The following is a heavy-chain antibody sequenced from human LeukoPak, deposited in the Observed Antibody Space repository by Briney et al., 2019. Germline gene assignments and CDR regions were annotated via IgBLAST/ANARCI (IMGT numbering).Heavy chain of an antibody. J-gene: IGHJ5*02. CDR1: GGSFSGYY. Sequence: SETLSLTCAVYGGSFSGYYWSWIRQPPGKGLEWIGEINHSGSTNYNPSLKSRVTISVDTSKNQFSLKLSSVTAADTAVYYCAAAWLGYRWFDPWGQGTLVTVSS. D-gene: IGHD5-18*01. CDR3: AAAWLGYRWFDP. CDR2: INHSGST. V-gene: IGHV4-34*01.